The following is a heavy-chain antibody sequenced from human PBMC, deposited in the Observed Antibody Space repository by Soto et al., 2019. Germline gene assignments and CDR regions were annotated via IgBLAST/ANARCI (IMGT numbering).Heavy chain of an antibody. D-gene: IGHD2-21*02. Sequence: PGGSLRLSCAASGFTFSSYGMHWVRQAPGKGLEWVAVVSYDGSNKYYADSVKGRFTISRDDSKNTLSLRMTSLEPEDTALYYCVAESHVTPYYFENWGRGALVTVSS. J-gene: IGHJ4*02. V-gene: IGHV3-30*03. CDR1: GFTFSSYG. CDR2: VSYDGSNK. CDR3: VAESHVTPYYFEN.